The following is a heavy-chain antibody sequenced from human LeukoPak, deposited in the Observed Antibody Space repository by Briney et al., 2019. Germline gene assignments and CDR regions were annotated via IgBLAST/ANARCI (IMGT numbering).Heavy chain of an antibody. D-gene: IGHD1-26*01. J-gene: IGHJ4*02. Sequence: SETLSLTCAVYGGSFSGYYWSWIRQPPGKGLEWIGEINHSGSTNYDPSLKSRVTISVDTSKNQFSLKLSSVTAADTAVYYCARDSASRSYARSGRDRRIDYWGQGTLVTVSS. V-gene: IGHV4-34*01. CDR2: INHSGST. CDR1: GGSFSGYY. CDR3: ARDSASRSYARSGRDRRIDY.